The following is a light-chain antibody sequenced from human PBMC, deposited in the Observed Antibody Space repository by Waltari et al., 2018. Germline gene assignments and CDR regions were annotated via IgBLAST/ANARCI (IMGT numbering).Light chain of an antibody. CDR1: YSHIGHNV. J-gene: IGLJ3*02. V-gene: IGLV1-44*01. CDR3: AAWDDSLNGHWV. Sequence: QSVLPQPPSASGTPRQRVTISCSGPYSHIGHNVVNWYQQFPGKAPKLLIYRNDQRPSGCPDRLSGSKSGSSASLAISGLQSEDEADYYCAAWDDSLNGHWVFGGGTKVTVL. CDR2: RND.